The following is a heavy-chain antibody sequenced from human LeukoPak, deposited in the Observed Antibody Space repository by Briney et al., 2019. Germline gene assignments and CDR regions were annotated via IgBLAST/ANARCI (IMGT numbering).Heavy chain of an antibody. V-gene: IGHV3-66*01. CDR1: GFTSSSNY. J-gene: IGHJ5*02. CDR2: IYSGGST. Sequence: PGGSLRLFCAASGFTSSSNYMSWVRHAPGNGLEWVSVIYSGGSTYYSDSVKGRFTISSDNSKNTLYLQMNSLRAEDTAVYYCMRDEDPWGQGTLVTVSS. CDR3: MRDEDP.